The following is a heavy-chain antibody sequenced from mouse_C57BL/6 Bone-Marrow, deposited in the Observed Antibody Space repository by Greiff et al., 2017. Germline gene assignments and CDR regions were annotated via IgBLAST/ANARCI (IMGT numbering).Heavy chain of an antibody. CDR1: GYTFTSYW. Sequence: VQRVESGAELVKPGASVKMSCKASGYTFTSYWITWVKQRPGQGLEWIGDIYPGSGSTNYNEKFKSKDTLTVDTSSSTAYMQLSSLTSEDSAVYYCARDYYGSSYWYFDVWGTGTTVTVSS. CDR2: IYPGSGST. V-gene: IGHV1-55*01. CDR3: ARDYYGSSYWYFDV. J-gene: IGHJ1*03. D-gene: IGHD1-1*01.